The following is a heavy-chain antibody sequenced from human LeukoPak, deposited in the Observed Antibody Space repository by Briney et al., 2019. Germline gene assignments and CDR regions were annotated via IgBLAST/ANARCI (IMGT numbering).Heavy chain of an antibody. CDR3: AAEYCGGGFCYTRHSGHDY. D-gene: IGHD2-15*01. CDR1: GFTFDSFT. CDR2: ISYDGNSE. Sequence: GGSLRLSCTASGFTFDSFTMHGVRQAPGRGLEWVAVISYDGNSEYYADSVKGRFTNSRDSSRNTLYLQMNNLRVEDTAVYYCAAEYCGGGFCYTRHSGHDYWGQGTLVTVSS. J-gene: IGHJ4*02. V-gene: IGHV3-30-3*02.